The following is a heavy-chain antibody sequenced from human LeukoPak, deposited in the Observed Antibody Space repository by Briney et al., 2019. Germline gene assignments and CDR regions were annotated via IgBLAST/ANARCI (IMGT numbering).Heavy chain of an antibody. CDR2: INSDGSST. J-gene: IGHJ6*02. CDR1: ELRFSSSW. D-gene: IGHD1-14*01. CDR3: ATGQGHGMDV. V-gene: IGHV3-74*01. Sequence: GGPLSFSCEALELRFSSSWMTWFGKVQGKGLVWVSRINSDGSSTSYADSVKGRFTISRDNAKNTLYLQMNSLRAEDTAVYYCATGQGHGMDVWGQGTTVTVSS.